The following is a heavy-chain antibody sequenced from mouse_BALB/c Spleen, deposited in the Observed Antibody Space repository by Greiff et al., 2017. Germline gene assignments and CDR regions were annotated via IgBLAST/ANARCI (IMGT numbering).Heavy chain of an antibody. CDR2: IWAGGST. CDR3: ARAKIHYYALYAMDY. Sequence: QVQLKESGPGLVAPSQSLSITCTVSGFSLTSYGVHWVRQPPGKGLEWLGVIWAGGSTNYNSALMSRLSISKDNSKSQVFLKMNSLQTDDTAMYYCARAKIHYYALYAMDYWGQGTSVTVSS. V-gene: IGHV2-9*02. CDR1: GFSLTSYG. J-gene: IGHJ4*01. D-gene: IGHD1-2*01.